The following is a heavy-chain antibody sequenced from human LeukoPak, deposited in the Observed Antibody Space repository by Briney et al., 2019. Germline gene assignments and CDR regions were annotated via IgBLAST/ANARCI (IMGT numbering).Heavy chain of an antibody. J-gene: IGHJ3*02. CDR1: GLIVSSNY. CDR2: IYSGGSI. Sequence: GGSLRLSCAASGLIVSSNYMTWVRQAPGKGLEWVSVIYSGGSIYYADSVKGRFTISRDNSRNTLYLQMNSLRAEDTAVYYCARALNGFDIWGPGTLVTVSS. V-gene: IGHV3-53*01. CDR3: ARALNGFDI.